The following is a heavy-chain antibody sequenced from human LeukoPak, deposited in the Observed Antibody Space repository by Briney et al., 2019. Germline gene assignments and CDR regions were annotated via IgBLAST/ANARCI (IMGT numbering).Heavy chain of an antibody. CDR3: AKDGSRISGSYLDY. CDR1: GFTFSSYG. J-gene: IGHJ4*02. CDR2: IRYDGSNK. D-gene: IGHD1-26*01. Sequence: GGSLRLSCAASGFTFSSYGMHWVRQAPGKGLEWVAFIRYDGSNKYYADSVKGRFTISRDNSKNTLYLQMNSLRAEDTAVYYCAKDGSRISGSYLDYWGQGTLVTVSS. V-gene: IGHV3-30*02.